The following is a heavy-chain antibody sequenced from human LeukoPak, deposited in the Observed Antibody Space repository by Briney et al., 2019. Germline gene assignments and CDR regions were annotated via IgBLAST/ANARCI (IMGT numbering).Heavy chain of an antibody. V-gene: IGHV1-2*02. D-gene: IGHD5-12*01. CDR2: INPNSGGT. CDR1: GYTFTGYY. CDR3: ARAVSGYGDFDY. J-gene: IGHJ4*02. Sequence: ASVKVSCKASGYTFTGYYMHWVRQAPGQGLEWMGWINPNSGGTNHAQKFQGRVTMTRDTSISTAYMELSRLRSDDTAVYYCARAVSGYGDFDYWGQGTLVTVSS.